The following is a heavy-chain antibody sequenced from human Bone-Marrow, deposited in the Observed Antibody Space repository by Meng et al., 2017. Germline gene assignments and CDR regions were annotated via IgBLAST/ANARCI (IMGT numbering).Heavy chain of an antibody. CDR1: GYTFPDYW. D-gene: IGHD6-13*01. V-gene: IGHV1-2*06. Sequence: QVQLVQSGAEVKKPGASVKVSCKASGYTFPDYWLHWVRRAPGQGLEWMGRINPKSGDTHCAQRFQGRVTMTGDTSISTAYMELSGLRSDDTAMYYCARDEDISAAGKLFGDYWGQGTLVTVSS. CDR2: INPKSGDT. J-gene: IGHJ4*02. CDR3: ARDEDISAAGKLFGDY.